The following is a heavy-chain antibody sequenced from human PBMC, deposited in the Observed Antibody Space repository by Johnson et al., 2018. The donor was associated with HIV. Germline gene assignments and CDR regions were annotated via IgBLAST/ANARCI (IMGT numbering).Heavy chain of an antibody. J-gene: IGHJ3*02. CDR1: GFTFSNYA. CDR3: ATEDCRLTAFDM. V-gene: IGHV3-15*01. D-gene: IGHD2-21*01. Sequence: EVQLVESGGGVVQPGRSLRLSCTASGFTFSNYAIHWVRQAPGKGLEWVAGIKSNIDGGTTHYAAPVKARFSISRDDSQNTLYLQINNLKTEDTAMYYCATEDCRLTAFDMWGHGTMVTVSS. CDR2: IKSNIDGGTT.